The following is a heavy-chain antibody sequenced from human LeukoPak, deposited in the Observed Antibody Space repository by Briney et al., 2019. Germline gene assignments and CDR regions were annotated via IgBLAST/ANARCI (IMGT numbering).Heavy chain of an antibody. Sequence: GGSLRLSCAASGFTFSSYWMSWVRQAPGKGLEWVANIKQDGSEKYYVDSVKGRFTISRDNAKNSLYLQMNSLRAEDRAVYYCARESTPRYCTNGVCSQGFDYWGQGTLVTVSS. CDR3: ARESTPRYCTNGVCSQGFDY. CDR1: GFTFSSYW. D-gene: IGHD2-8*01. CDR2: IKQDGSEK. V-gene: IGHV3-7*01. J-gene: IGHJ4*02.